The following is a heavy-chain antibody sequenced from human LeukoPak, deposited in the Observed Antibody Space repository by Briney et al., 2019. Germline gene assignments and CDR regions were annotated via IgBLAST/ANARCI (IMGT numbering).Heavy chain of an antibody. J-gene: IGHJ4*02. D-gene: IGHD2-2*01. V-gene: IGHV4-4*02. CDR1: GGSISSSNW. CDR2: IYHSGST. CDR3: ARGLYCSSTSCYDFDY. Sequence: SGTLSLTCAVSGGSISSSNWWSWVRQSPGKGLEWIGEIYHSGSTNYNPSLKSRVTMSLDKSKNQFSLKLSSVTAADTAVYYCARGLYCSSTSCYDFDYWGQGTLVTVSS.